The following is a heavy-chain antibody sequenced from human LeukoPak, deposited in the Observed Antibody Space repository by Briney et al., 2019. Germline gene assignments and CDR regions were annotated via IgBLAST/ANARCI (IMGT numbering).Heavy chain of an antibody. V-gene: IGHV4-59*01. Sequence: PSETLSLTCTVSGGSISSYYWSWIRQPPGKGLEWMGYIYYSGSTNYNPSLKSRVTISVDTSKNQFSLKLSSVTAADTAVYYCARVRDDYGDYDAFDIWGQGTMVTVSS. J-gene: IGHJ3*02. CDR1: GGSISSYY. D-gene: IGHD4-17*01. CDR2: IYYSGST. CDR3: ARVRDDYGDYDAFDI.